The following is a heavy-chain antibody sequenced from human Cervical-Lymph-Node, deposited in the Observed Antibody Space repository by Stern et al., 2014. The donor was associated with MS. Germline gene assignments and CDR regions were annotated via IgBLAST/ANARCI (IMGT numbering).Heavy chain of an antibody. CDR3: ARDLHSYTVGATSVEY. D-gene: IGHD1-26*01. CDR2: IWYDGINK. Sequence: VQLVESGGGVVQPGRSLRLSCAASGFTFSNYGMHWVRQAPGKGLEWVAVIWYDGINKYYADSMKGRFTISRDNSKNTLYLQVNSLRAGDTAIYYCARDLHSYTVGATSVEYWGQGTLVTVSS. V-gene: IGHV3-33*01. J-gene: IGHJ4*02. CDR1: GFTFSNYG.